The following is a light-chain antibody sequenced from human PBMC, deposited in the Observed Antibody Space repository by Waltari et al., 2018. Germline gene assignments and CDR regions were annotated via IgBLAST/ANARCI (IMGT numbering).Light chain of an antibody. Sequence: DIQMTQSPSSLSASVGDRVTITCRASQGISNYLAWYQQKPGKVPKLLIYAASTLQSWVPARFRGSGSGTDFTLTISSLQPEDVATYYCQKYNSAPWTFGQGTKVEIK. CDR2: AAS. CDR1: QGISNY. V-gene: IGKV1-27*01. CDR3: QKYNSAPWT. J-gene: IGKJ1*01.